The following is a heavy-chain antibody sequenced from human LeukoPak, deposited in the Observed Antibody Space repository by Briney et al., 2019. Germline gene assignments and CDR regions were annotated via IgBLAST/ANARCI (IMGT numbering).Heavy chain of an antibody. CDR1: GFTLYTYA. Sequence: PGGSLRLSCGATGFTLYTYAMTWVRQASGKGLEWVGRIRSHANNYATAYGASVKGRFSISRDDSKNMAYLQMNSLKTEDTAIYYCTRTRWGTYGYDAFDMWGQGTLVTVSS. D-gene: IGHD3-16*01. CDR2: IRSHANNYAT. J-gene: IGHJ3*02. V-gene: IGHV3-73*01. CDR3: TRTRWGTYGYDAFDM.